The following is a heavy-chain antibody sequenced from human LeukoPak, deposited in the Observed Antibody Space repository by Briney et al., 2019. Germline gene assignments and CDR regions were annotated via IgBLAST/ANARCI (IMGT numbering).Heavy chain of an antibody. V-gene: IGHV5-51*01. CDR3: ARQKWFGECNDAFDI. CDR1: GYSFTSYW. J-gene: IGHJ3*02. Sequence: GESLKISCKGSGYSFTSYWIGWVRQMPGKGLEWMGIIYPGDSDTRYSPSFQGQVTISADKSISTAYLQWSSLKASDTAMYYCARQKWFGECNDAFDIWGQGTMVTVSS. CDR2: IYPGDSDT. D-gene: IGHD3-10*01.